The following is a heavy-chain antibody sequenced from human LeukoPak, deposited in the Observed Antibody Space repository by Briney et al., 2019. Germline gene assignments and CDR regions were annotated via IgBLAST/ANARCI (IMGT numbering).Heavy chain of an antibody. J-gene: IGHJ6*02. V-gene: IGHV1-2*06. D-gene: IGHD1-7*01. Sequence: ASVKVSCKASGYTFTGYYMHWVRQAPGQGLEWMGRINPNSGGTNYAQKFQGRVTMTRDTSISTAYMELRSLRSDDTAVYYCATTRPLTGTTYYYGMDVWGQGTTVTVSS. CDR1: GYTFTGYY. CDR3: ATTRPLTGTTYYYGMDV. CDR2: INPNSGGT.